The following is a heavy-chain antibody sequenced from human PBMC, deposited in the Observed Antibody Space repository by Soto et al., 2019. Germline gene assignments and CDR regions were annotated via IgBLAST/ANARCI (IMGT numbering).Heavy chain of an antibody. D-gene: IGHD3-10*01. CDR1: GFTFSSYA. CDR2: ISYDGSNK. Sequence: GGSLRLSCAASGFTFSSYAMHWVRQAPGKGLEWVAVISYDGSNKYYADSVKGRFTISRDNSKNTLYLQMNSLRAEDTAVYYCASIGGRYYGSGSYKDYWGQGTLVTVSS. J-gene: IGHJ4*02. V-gene: IGHV3-30-3*01. CDR3: ASIGGRYYGSGSYKDY.